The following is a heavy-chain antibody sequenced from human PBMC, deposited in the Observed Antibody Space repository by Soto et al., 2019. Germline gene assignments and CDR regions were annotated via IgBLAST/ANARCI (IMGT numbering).Heavy chain of an antibody. V-gene: IGHV3-73*02. CDR3: TRWGSSSAY. D-gene: IGHD6-6*01. CDR2: IRSKANSYAT. J-gene: IGHJ4*02. CDR1: GFTFSGSA. Sequence: EVQLVESGGGLVQPGGSLKLSCAASGFTFSGSAMHWVRQASGKGLEWVGRIRSKANSYATAYAASVKGRFTISRDDSKSTAYLQMNSLKTEDTAVYYCTRWGSSSAYWGQGTLVTVSS.